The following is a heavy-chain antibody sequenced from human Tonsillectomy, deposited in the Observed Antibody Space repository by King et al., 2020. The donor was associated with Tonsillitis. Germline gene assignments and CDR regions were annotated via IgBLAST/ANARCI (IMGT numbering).Heavy chain of an antibody. CDR3: ARDNSDKPPDMQWWWFDP. CDR1: GFTFTAYY. Sequence: VQLVESGAEAKKPGASVKVSCKASGFTFTAYYMHWVRQAPGQGLEWMGIINPSGTYTRYSQKYQGRITMTRDASTSTVFMELSSLRFEDTAVYYCARDNSDKPPDMQWWWFDPWGQGTLVTVSS. J-gene: IGHJ5*02. CDR2: INPSGTYT. D-gene: IGHD2-2*01. V-gene: IGHV1-46*01.